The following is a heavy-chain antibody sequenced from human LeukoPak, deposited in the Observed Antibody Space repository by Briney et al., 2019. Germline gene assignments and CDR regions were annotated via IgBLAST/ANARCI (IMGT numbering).Heavy chain of an antibody. CDR1: GGSFSGYY. CDR3: ARVSPYPDPNFDY. CDR2: INHSGST. Sequence: SETLSLTCAVYGGSFSGYYWSWIRQPPGKGLVSIGEINHSGSTNYNPSLKSRVTISVDTSKNQFSLKLSSVTAADTAVYYCARVSPYPDPNFDYWGQGTLVTVSS. J-gene: IGHJ4*02. V-gene: IGHV4-34*01.